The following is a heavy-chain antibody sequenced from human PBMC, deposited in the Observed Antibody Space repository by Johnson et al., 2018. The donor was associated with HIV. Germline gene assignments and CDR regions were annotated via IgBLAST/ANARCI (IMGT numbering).Heavy chain of an antibody. V-gene: IGHV3-30*02. CDR2: IRYDGSNK. J-gene: IGHJ3*02. Sequence: VQVVESGGGVVQPGGSLRLSCAASGFTFSSYGMHWVRQAPGKGLEWVAFIRYDGSNKYYADSVKGRFTISRDNSKNTLYLQMNSLRAEDTAVYSWAKVLAGCQWEDAFDIWSQGIMVTVS. CDR1: GFTFSSYG. D-gene: IGHD1-26*01. CDR3: AKVLAGCQWEDAFDI.